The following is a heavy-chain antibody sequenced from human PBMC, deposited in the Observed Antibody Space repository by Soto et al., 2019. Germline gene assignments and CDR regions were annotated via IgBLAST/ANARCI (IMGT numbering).Heavy chain of an antibody. V-gene: IGHV3-30*18. CDR2: ISYDGSNK. Sequence: GGSLRLSCAASGFTFSSYGMHGVRQAPGKGLEWVAVISYDGSNKYYADSVKGRFTISRDNSKNTLYLQMNSLRAEDTAVYYCAKDNDIGCMDVWGQGTMVTVSS. D-gene: IGHD3-22*01. CDR3: AKDNDIGCMDV. J-gene: IGHJ6*02. CDR1: GFTFSSYG.